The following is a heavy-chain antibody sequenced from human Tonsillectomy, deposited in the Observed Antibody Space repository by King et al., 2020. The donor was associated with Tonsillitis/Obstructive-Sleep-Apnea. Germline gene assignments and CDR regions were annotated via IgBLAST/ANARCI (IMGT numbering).Heavy chain of an antibody. CDR2: ISAYNGNR. CDR1: GYTFTSYG. D-gene: IGHD6-13*01. J-gene: IGHJ3*02. Sequence: VQLVESGAEVKKPGASVKVSCKASGYTFTSYGISWVRKAPGQGLEWMGWISAYNGNRTYAQKLQVRLTMTTDTSTSTAYMELRCLRFDDTAVYYCARDVSGFSSSANDAFDIWGQGTMVTVSS. CDR3: ARDVSGFSSSANDAFDI. V-gene: IGHV1-18*01.